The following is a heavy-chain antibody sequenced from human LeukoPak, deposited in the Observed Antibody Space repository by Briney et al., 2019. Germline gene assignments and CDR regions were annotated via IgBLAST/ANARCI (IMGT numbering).Heavy chain of an antibody. V-gene: IGHV4-34*01. CDR3: ARGRCYYDSSGYWYYFDY. J-gene: IGHJ4*02. CDR1: GGSFSGYY. Sequence: PSETLSLTCAVYGGSFSGYYWSWIRQPPGKGLEWIGEINHSGSTNYNPSLTSRVTISVDTSKNQFSLKLSSVTAADTAVYYCARGRCYYDSSGYWYYFDYWGQGTLVTVSS. D-gene: IGHD3-22*01. CDR2: INHSGST.